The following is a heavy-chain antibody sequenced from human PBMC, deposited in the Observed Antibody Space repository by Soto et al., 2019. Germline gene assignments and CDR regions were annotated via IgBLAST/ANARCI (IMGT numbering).Heavy chain of an antibody. V-gene: IGHV1-2*04. D-gene: IGHD6-13*01. CDR3: ARGGVAAGTSWFDP. J-gene: IGHJ5*02. CDR1: GYTFTGYY. Sequence: AXVKVSCKASGYTFTGYYMHWVRQAPGQGLEWMGWINPNSGGTNYAQKFQGWVTMTRDTSISTAYMELSRLRSDDTAVYYCARGGVAAGTSWFDPWGQGTLVTVSS. CDR2: INPNSGGT.